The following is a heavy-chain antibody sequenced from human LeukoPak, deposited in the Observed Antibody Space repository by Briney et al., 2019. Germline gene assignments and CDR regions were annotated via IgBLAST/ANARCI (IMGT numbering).Heavy chain of an antibody. Sequence: GGSLRLSCAASGFTVSTNYMSWVRQAPGKGLEWVAVIYSGSNTYYADSVKGRFTISRDNSKNTLFLQMNSLRAEDTAVYYCARDKNRGRSYYGWFDPWGQGTLVTVSS. V-gene: IGHV3-53*01. CDR2: IYSGSNT. CDR3: ARDKNRGRSYYGWFDP. CDR1: GFTVSTNY. D-gene: IGHD1-26*01. J-gene: IGHJ5*02.